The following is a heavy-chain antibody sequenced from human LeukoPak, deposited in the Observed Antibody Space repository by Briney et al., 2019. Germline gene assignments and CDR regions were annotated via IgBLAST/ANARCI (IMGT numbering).Heavy chain of an antibody. CDR1: GGPRNC. D-gene: IGHD3-3*01. CDR3: AREGGTIYFDY. V-gene: IGHV4-4*07. J-gene: IGHJ4*02. Sequence: PSDTLSLTCTLSGGPRNCWNWVRQPAGKGREWIGRLCTSGSNNYNPPLSSLLTISLDTSKNQLSLRLTSGTAADTAVYYCAREGGTIYFDYWGQGALVTVSS. CDR2: LCTSGSN.